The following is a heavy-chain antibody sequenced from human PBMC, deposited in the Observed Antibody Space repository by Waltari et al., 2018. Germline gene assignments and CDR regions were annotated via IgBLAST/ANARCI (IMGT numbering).Heavy chain of an antibody. CDR2: IGGRAGNT. J-gene: IGHJ4*02. CDR3: AKGLLGTTNFDY. Sequence: EVLLVESGGGLVQPGESLRLSCSASGFILSNHAMIWVRQAPGKGLVWVSAIGGRAGNTYYADSVKGRFTISRDNSKNTLYLHMSSLRAEDTAIYYCAKGLLGTTNFDYWGQGTLVTVSS. CDR1: GFILSNHA. D-gene: IGHD1-7*01. V-gene: IGHV3-23*04.